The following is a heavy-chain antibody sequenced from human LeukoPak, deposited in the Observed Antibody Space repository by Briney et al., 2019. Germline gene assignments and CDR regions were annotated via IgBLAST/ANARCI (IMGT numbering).Heavy chain of an antibody. CDR2: IKQDGSEK. V-gene: IGHV3-7*03. D-gene: IGHD4-11*01. Sequence: PGGSLRLSCAASGFTFSSYWMSWVRQAPGKGLEWVANIKQDGSEKYYVDSVKGRFTISRDNAKNSLYLQMNSLRAEDTALYYCARVASNYDFDYWGQGTVLTVST. J-gene: IGHJ4*02. CDR1: GFTFSSYW. CDR3: ARVASNYDFDY.